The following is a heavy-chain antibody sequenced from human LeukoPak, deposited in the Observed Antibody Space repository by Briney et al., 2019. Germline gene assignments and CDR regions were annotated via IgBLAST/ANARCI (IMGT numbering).Heavy chain of an antibody. V-gene: IGHV1-2*02. Sequence: ASVKVSCKPSAYPFTGYYIHWVRQAPGQGLEWMGWINPNSVDGDYAQKFQGRVTMTRDTSISTAYMELSSLRSDDTAVYYCARSQYRLPFDYWGQGTLVTVSS. CDR1: AYPFTGYY. CDR2: INPNSVDG. D-gene: IGHD2-2*01. J-gene: IGHJ4*02. CDR3: ARSQYRLPFDY.